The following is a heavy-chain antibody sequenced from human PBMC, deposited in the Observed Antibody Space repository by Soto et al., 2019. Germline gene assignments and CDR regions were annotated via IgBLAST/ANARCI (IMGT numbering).Heavy chain of an antibody. Sequence: QVQLQESGPRLVKPSETLSLTCIVSGGSISNYYWSWIRQPPGKGLEWIGYIYYSGSTNYNPSLQSRVTVSVNTPKNQFSLKLSSVTAADTAVYYCARAVLPATGPFDYWGQGTLVTVSS. CDR2: IYYSGST. CDR3: ARAVLPATGPFDY. D-gene: IGHD2-2*01. CDR1: GGSISNYY. V-gene: IGHV4-59*01. J-gene: IGHJ4*02.